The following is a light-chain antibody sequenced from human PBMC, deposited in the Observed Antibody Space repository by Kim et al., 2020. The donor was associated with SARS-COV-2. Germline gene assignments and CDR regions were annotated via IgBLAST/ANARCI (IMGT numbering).Light chain of an antibody. V-gene: IGLV6-57*03. CDR3: QAYDADNVV. Sequence: GETVGITCTRSRGRIATSYVQGYLQRPGSAPTTVIFEDSERPSGFPGRFSGSIDSSSNSASLTISGLKPEDEADYYCQAYDADNVVFGGGTQLTVL. CDR2: EDS. J-gene: IGLJ7*01. CDR1: RGRIATSY.